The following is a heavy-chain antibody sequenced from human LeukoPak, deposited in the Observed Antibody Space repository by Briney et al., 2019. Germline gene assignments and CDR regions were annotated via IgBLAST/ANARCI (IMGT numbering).Heavy chain of an antibody. CDR2: LSGVGGYT. CDR1: GFTFSTYA. D-gene: IGHD1-26*01. Sequence: GGSLRLSCAASGFTFSTYAMSWVRQAPGKGLEWAAVLSGVGGYTYYADSVKGRFAISRDNSKNTVYLQMSSLRVEDTAMYFCAKDLYTGSFFRYYFDYWGQGTLVTVSS. CDR3: AKDLYTGSFFRYYFDY. V-gene: IGHV3-23*01. J-gene: IGHJ4*02.